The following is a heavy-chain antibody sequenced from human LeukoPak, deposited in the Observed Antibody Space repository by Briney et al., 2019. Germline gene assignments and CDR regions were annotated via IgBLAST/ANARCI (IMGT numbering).Heavy chain of an antibody. V-gene: IGHV3-30*18. CDR3: AKGALGYYDISGYDPYYFDY. CDR2: ISYDGSNK. D-gene: IGHD3-22*01. CDR1: GFTISSYC. J-gene: IGHJ4*02. Sequence: GGSLRLSCAASGFTISSYCMHWVRQAPGKGLEWVAFISYDGSNKYYPDSEKGRSTISKDNTNNTLYLQINILTADNTVVYYCAKGALGYYDISGYDPYYFDYWGQGALVTVSS.